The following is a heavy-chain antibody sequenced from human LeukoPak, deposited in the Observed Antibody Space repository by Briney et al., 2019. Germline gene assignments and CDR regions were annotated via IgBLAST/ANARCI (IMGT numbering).Heavy chain of an antibody. CDR3: ARSSDDYGSPYYWYFDL. CDR2: IYTSGST. Sequence: SETLSLTCTVSGGSISSYYWSWIRLPAGKGLECIGRIYTSGSTNYNPSPKSRVTMSVDTSKNQFSLKLSSVTAADTAAYYCARSSDDYGSPYYWYFDLWGRGTLVTVSS. CDR1: GGSISSYY. J-gene: IGHJ2*01. D-gene: IGHD4-17*01. V-gene: IGHV4-4*07.